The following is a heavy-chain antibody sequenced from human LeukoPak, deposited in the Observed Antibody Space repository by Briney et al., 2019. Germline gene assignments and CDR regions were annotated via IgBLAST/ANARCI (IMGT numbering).Heavy chain of an antibody. J-gene: IGHJ4*02. D-gene: IGHD4-17*01. V-gene: IGHV4-31*03. CDR1: GGSISRGGYY. CDR2: IYYSGST. CDR3: ARGYGEDKYFDY. Sequence: PSQTLSLTCTVSGGSISRGGYYWSWIRQHPGKGLEWIGYIYYSGSTYYNPSLKSRVTISVDTSKNQFSLKLTSVTAADTAVYYCARGYGEDKYFDYWGQGTLVTVSS.